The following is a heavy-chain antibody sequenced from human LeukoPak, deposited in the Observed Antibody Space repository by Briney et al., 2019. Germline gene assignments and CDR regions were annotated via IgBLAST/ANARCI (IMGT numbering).Heavy chain of an antibody. J-gene: IGHJ6*03. Sequence: SETLSLTCTVSGYSISSGYYWGWIRQPPGKGLEWIGSIYHSGSTYYNPSLKSRVTISVDTSKNQFSLKLSSVTAADTAVYYCARQGGPPAYYYYYMDVWGKGTTVTISS. CDR1: GYSISSGYY. CDR3: ARQGGPPAYYYYYMDV. V-gene: IGHV4-38-2*02. D-gene: IGHD3-16*01. CDR2: IYHSGST.